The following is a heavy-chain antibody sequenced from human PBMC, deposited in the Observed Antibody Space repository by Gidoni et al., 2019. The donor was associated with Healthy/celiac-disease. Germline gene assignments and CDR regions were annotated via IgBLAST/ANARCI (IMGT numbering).Heavy chain of an antibody. Sequence: QVQLVAAGGGVVQPGRSLSLSCAVSGCTFSSYAMLWVRQAPGKGLEWVAVISDDGSNKYYAGCVKGRFTISRDDSKDTLYLQMNSLRAEDTAVYYWARDEFGGDWVRWGQGTLVTVSS. CDR1: GCTFSSYA. D-gene: IGHD3-16*01. J-gene: IGHJ4*02. CDR2: ISDDGSNK. CDR3: ARDEFGGDWVR. V-gene: IGHV3-30-3*01.